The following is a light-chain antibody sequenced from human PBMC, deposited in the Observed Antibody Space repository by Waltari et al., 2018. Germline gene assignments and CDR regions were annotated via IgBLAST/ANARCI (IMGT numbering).Light chain of an antibody. CDR2: WAS. V-gene: IGKV4-1*01. CDR1: QSLFYSPNKRNY. CDR3: QQYYDSPLT. Sequence: DIVMTQSPDSLTVSLGERATINFSSSQSLFYSPNKRNYLAWYQQKAGQSPKLLIYWASTRESGVPDRFSGSGSGTDFSLTISNLQAEDVAVYSCQQYYDSPLTFGGGTKVEIK. J-gene: IGKJ4*01.